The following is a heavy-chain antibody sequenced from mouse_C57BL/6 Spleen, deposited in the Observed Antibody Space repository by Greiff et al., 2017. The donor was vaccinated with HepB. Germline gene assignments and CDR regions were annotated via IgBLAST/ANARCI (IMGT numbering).Heavy chain of an antibody. CDR1: GYAFSSSW. V-gene: IGHV1-82*01. CDR3: ARWLLEGAMDY. D-gene: IGHD2-3*01. CDR2: IYPGDGDT. J-gene: IGHJ4*01. Sequence: VQLVESGPELVKPGASVKISCKASGYAFSSSWMNWVKQRPGKGLEWIGRIYPGDGDTNYNGKFKGKATLTADKSSSTAYMQLSSLTSEDSAVYFCARWLLEGAMDYWGQGTSVTVSS.